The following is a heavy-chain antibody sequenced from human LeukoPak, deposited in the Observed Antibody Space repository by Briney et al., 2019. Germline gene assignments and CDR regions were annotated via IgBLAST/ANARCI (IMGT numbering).Heavy chain of an antibody. J-gene: IGHJ4*02. CDR1: GYTFTGYY. D-gene: IGHD3-10*01. Sequence: GASVKVSCKASGYTFTGYYMHWVRQAPGQGLEWMGWINPNSGNTGYAQKFQGRVTMTRNTSISTAYMELSSLRSEDTAVYYCARGRHGSGNWGQGTLVTVSS. CDR2: INPNSGNT. CDR3: ARGRHGSGN. V-gene: IGHV1-8*02.